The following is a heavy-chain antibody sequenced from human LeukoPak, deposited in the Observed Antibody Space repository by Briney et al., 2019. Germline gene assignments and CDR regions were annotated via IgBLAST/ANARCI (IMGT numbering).Heavy chain of an antibody. Sequence: GGSLRLSCAASGFTFSDYYMSWIRQAPGKGLEWVSYISSSGSTIYYADSVKGRFTISRDNAKNSLYLQMNSLRAEDTAVYYCARDSIDKAIFGVVPSRFDPWGQGTLVTVSS. CDR3: ARDSIDKAIFGVVPSRFDP. J-gene: IGHJ5*02. D-gene: IGHD3-3*01. CDR1: GFTFSDYY. V-gene: IGHV3-11*01. CDR2: ISSSGSTI.